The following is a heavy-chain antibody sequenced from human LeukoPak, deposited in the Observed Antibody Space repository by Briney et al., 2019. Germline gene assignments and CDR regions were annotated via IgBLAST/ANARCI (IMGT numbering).Heavy chain of an antibody. V-gene: IGHV3-30*04. J-gene: IGHJ4*02. D-gene: IGHD6-13*01. CDR1: GFTFSSYA. CDR3: ARAPGIAAAGLHFDY. Sequence: GGSLRLSCAASGFTFSSYAMSWVRQAPGKGLEWVAVISYDGSNKYYADSVKGRFTISRDNSKNTLYLQMNSLRAEDTAVYYCARAPGIAAAGLHFDYWGQGTLVTVSS. CDR2: ISYDGSNK.